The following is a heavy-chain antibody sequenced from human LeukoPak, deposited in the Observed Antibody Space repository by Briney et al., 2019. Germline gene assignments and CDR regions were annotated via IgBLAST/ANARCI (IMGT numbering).Heavy chain of an antibody. D-gene: IGHD4-23*01. CDR2: ISPNGRSI. V-gene: IGHV3-48*03. CDR1: GFTFSTYE. CDR3: AKVGMVVTPPYWDFDL. J-gene: IGHJ2*01. Sequence: QPGGSLRLSCAASGFTFSTYEMNWVRQAPGKGLEWVSYISPNGRSINYADSVKGRFTISRDNAKNSLYLQMNSLRAEDTAVYYCAKVGMVVTPPYWDFDLWGRGTLVTVSS.